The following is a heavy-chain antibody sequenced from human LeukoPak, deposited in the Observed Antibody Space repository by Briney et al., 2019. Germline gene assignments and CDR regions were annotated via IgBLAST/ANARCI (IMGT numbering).Heavy chain of an antibody. D-gene: IGHD4-17*01. J-gene: IGHJ4*02. CDR3: AKDPSVYNGDYIIL. CDR1: GFTFSSYA. V-gene: IGHV3-23*01. Sequence: GGSLRLSCAASGFTFSSYAMSWVRQAPGKGLEWVSGFSVTDKTTYYADSVKGRFTISRDNSKNTLYLQMSSLRVEDTAVYYCAKDPSVYNGDYIILWGQGTLVLVSS. CDR2: FSVTDKTT.